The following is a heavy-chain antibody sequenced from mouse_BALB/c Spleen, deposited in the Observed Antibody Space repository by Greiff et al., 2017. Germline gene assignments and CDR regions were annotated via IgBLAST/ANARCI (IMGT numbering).Heavy chain of an antibody. D-gene: IGHD1-1*02. CDR2: MWSGGST. V-gene: IGHV2-2*02. CDR3: DRNGIYPFDY. CDR1: GFSLTSYG. Sequence: VQLQQSGPGLVQPSQCLSITCTASGFSLTSYGVHWVRQSPGQGLEWLGVMWSGGSTDYNAAFISRLSISKDNSKCQVVFKMNSLQANDTAIYYCDRNGIYPFDYWGQGTTLTVSS. J-gene: IGHJ2*01.